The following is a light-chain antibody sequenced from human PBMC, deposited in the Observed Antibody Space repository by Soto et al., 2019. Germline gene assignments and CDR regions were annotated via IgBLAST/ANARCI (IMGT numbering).Light chain of an antibody. J-gene: IGKJ1*01. V-gene: IGKV1-5*03. Sequence: DIQMTQSPSTLSASVGDRVTITCRASQSISTWLAWYQQKPGKAPKLLIYTASNLERGVPSRFSGSGSGTEFTLTISSLQPDDFATYYGQQHNSYPRTVGQGTKVEIK. CDR3: QQHNSYPRT. CDR1: QSISTW. CDR2: TAS.